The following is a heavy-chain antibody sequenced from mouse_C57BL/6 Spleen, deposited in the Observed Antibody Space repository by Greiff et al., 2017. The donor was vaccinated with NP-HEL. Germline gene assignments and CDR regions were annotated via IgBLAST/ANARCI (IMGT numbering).Heavy chain of an antibody. V-gene: IGHV3-6*01. CDR3: AREATVVRYFDD. J-gene: IGHJ1*03. CDR1: GYSITSGYY. CDR2: KSYDGSN. Sequence: EVQVVESGPGLVKPSQSLSLTCSVTGYSITSGYYWNWIRQFPGNKLEWMGYKSYDGSNNHNPSLKNRISNTRDTSKDQFFLKLNTVTTEDTTTYCCAREATVVRYFDDWGKGTTVTVSS. D-gene: IGHD1-1*02.